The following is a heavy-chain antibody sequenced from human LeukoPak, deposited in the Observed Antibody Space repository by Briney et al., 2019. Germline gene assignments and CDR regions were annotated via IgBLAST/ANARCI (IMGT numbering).Heavy chain of an antibody. CDR2: ISYDGSNK. V-gene: IGHV3-30-3*01. J-gene: IGHJ6*02. CDR3: ASPYSYGKNYYYYGMDV. CDR1: GFTFSSYA. Sequence: GGSLRLSCAASGFTFSSYAMHWVRQAPGKGLEWVAVISYDGSNKYYADSVKGRFTISRDNSKNTLYLQMNSLRAEDTAVYYCASPYSYGKNYYYYGMDVWGQGTTVTVSS. D-gene: IGHD5-18*01.